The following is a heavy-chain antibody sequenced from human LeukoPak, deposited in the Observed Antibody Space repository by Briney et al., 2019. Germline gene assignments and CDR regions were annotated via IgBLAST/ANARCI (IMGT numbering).Heavy chain of an antibody. D-gene: IGHD3-10*01. CDR2: IWYDGSNK. Sequence: PGGSLRLSCAASGFTFSSYGMHWVRQAPGKGLEWVAVIWYDGSNKYYADSVKGRFTISRDNSKNTLYLQMNSLRAEDTAVYYCARDLTRVRGVIIHGHFDYWGQGTLVTVSS. CDR3: ARDLTRVRGVIIHGHFDY. V-gene: IGHV3-33*01. CDR1: GFTFSSYG. J-gene: IGHJ4*02.